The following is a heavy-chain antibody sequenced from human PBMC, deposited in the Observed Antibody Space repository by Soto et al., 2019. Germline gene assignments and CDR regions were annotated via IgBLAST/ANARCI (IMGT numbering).Heavy chain of an antibody. Sequence: SVKVSCKASGGTFSSYTISWVRQAPGQGLEWMGRIIPILGIANYAQKFQGRVTITADKSTSTAYMELSSLRSEDTAVYYCARPRSGITGTTVYYFAYWGQGPLLTAPS. CDR3: ARPRSGITGTTVYYFAY. J-gene: IGHJ4*02. D-gene: IGHD1-7*01. V-gene: IGHV1-69*02. CDR1: GGTFSSYT. CDR2: IIPILGIA.